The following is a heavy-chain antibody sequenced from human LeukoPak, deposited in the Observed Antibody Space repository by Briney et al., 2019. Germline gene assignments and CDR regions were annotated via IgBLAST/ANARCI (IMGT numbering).Heavy chain of an antibody. CDR3: ARGGFGVDLYYYYYYYMDV. CDR1: GCSISSGSYY. CDR2: IYTSGST. Sequence: SQTLSLTCTVSGCSISSGSYYWSWIWQPAGKGLEWIGRIYTSGSTNYNPSLKSRVTISVDTSKNQFSLKLSSVTAADTAVYYCARGGFGVDLYYYYYYYMDVWGKGTTVTVSS. J-gene: IGHJ6*03. V-gene: IGHV4-61*02. D-gene: IGHD3-3*01.